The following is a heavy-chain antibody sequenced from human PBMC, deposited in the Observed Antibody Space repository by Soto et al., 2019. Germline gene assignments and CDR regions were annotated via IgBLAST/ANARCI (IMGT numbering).Heavy chain of an antibody. CDR2: ISYDGSNK. D-gene: IGHD6-13*01. CDR1: GFTFSSYA. Sequence: QVQLVESGGGVVQPGRSLRLSCAASGFTFSSYAMHWVRQAPGKGLEWVAVISYDGSNKYYADSVKGRFTISRDNSKNTLYLQMNSLRAEDTAVYYCARVRRWAFDIWGQGTMVTVSS. J-gene: IGHJ3*02. CDR3: ARVRRWAFDI. V-gene: IGHV3-30-3*01.